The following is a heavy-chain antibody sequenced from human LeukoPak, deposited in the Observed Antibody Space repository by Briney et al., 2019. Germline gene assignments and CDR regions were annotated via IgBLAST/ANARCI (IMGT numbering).Heavy chain of an antibody. Sequence: SETLSLTCTVSGGSISSGSYYWSWIRQPAGKGLEWIGSICHSGSSYYNPSVRGRVTISVDMAHNHFSLKLTSVTAADTAVYYCARNYGYINGGNWYFDLWGRGTLVTVSS. D-gene: IGHD2-8*01. CDR2: ICHSGSS. V-gene: IGHV4-39*02. CDR1: GGSISSGSYY. J-gene: IGHJ2*01. CDR3: ARNYGYINGGNWYFDL.